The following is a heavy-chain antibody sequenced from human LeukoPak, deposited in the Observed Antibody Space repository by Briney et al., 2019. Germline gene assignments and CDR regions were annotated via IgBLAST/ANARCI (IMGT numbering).Heavy chain of an antibody. CDR3: TRIDYYDSSGSFDL. CDR2: INSSGGST. D-gene: IGHD3-22*01. CDR1: VYTFTIYY. Sequence: ASVTVSYKASVYTFTIYYMHWVRQAPGQGREWMGIINSSGGSTSYAQKFQGRVTMTRDTSTSTVYMELSSLRSEDTAVYYCTRIDYYDSSGSFDLWGQGTLVTVSS. J-gene: IGHJ5*02. V-gene: IGHV1-46*01.